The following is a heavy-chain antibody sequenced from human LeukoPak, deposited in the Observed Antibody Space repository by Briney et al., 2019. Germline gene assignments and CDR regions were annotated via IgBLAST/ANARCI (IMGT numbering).Heavy chain of an antibody. CDR3: AKDPPAYCSGGRCRDDSFDV. CDR1: GFTYSSHA. CDR2: ISFDGRNQ. J-gene: IGHJ3*01. V-gene: IGHV3-30*04. Sequence: GGSLRLSCAATGFTYSSHAMHWVRQAPGKRLEWVATISFDGRNQYNADSVKGRFTISRDNSKNTLYLQMNSLRAEDTAVYFCAKDPPAYCSGGRCRDDSFDVWGQGTMVTVSS. D-gene: IGHD2-15*01.